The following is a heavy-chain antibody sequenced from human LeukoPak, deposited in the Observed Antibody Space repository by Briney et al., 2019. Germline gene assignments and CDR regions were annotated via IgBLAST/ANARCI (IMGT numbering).Heavy chain of an antibody. CDR2: IDPKNGGT. CDR1: GYTFTGYY. V-gene: IGHV1-2*02. J-gene: IGHJ4*02. CDR3: TNVYNSGWYFDY. D-gene: IGHD6-19*01. Sequence: ASVKVSCKASGYTFTGYYMHWVRQAPGQGLEWMGWIDPKNGGTAYAQKFQGRVTMTRDTSISTVYMELSRLRSDDTAVYYCTNVYNSGWYFDYWGQGTLVTVSS.